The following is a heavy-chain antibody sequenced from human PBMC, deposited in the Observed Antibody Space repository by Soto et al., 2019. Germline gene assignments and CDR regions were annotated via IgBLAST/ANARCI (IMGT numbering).Heavy chain of an antibody. CDR2: ISYDGSNK. Sequence: QVQLVESGGGVVQPGRSLRLSCAASGFTFSSYAMHWVRQAPGKGLEWVAVISYDGSNKYYADSVKGRFTISRDNSKNTLYLQMTSLRAEDTAVYYCARELAMTTVVRGYFDYWGQGTLVTVSS. CDR1: GFTFSSYA. D-gene: IGHD4-17*01. V-gene: IGHV3-30-3*01. CDR3: ARELAMTTVVRGYFDY. J-gene: IGHJ4*02.